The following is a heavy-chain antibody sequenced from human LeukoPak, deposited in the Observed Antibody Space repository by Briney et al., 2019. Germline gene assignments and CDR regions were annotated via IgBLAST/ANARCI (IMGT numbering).Heavy chain of an antibody. CDR3: ARDGKPSIAARPDWFDP. D-gene: IGHD6-6*01. CDR1: GYTFTSYG. V-gene: IGHV1-18*01. CDR2: ISAYNGNT. J-gene: IGHJ5*02. Sequence: ASVKVSCKASGYTFTSYGISWVRQAPGQGLEWMGCISAYNGNTNYAQKLQGRVTMTTDTSTSTAYMELRSLRSDDTAVYYCARDGKPSIAARPDWFDPWGQGTLVTVSS.